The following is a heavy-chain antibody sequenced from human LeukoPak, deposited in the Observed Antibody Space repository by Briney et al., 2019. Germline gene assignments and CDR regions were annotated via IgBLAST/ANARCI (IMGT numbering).Heavy chain of an antibody. Sequence: GGSLRLSCAASGFTFSSYAMSWVRQAPGKGLEWVSAISGSGGSTYYADPVKGRFTISRDNSKNTLYLQMNSLRAEDTAVYYCATTYYYDSSPEGGQGTLVTVSS. CDR1: GFTFSSYA. CDR2: ISGSGGST. CDR3: ATTYYYDSSPE. V-gene: IGHV3-23*01. D-gene: IGHD3-22*01. J-gene: IGHJ4*02.